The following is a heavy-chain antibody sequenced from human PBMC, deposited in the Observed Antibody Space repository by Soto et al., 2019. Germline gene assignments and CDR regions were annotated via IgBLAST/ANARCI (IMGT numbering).Heavy chain of an antibody. V-gene: IGHV3-74*01. Sequence: WIHCVLQPPGKGLEWVSHSGPYGTDIVYADSVKGRFIISRDNARNTVYLQMNSLEAEDTAVYYCAKLPWEVAPSWGQGTLVTVSS. D-gene: IGHD1-26*01. CDR1: W. CDR2: SGPYGTDI. J-gene: IGHJ5*02. CDR3: AKLPWEVAPS.